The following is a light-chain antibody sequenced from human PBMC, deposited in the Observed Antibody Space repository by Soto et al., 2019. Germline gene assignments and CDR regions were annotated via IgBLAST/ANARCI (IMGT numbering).Light chain of an antibody. V-gene: IGLV1-51*02. CDR3: GTWDSSLSAAV. CDR1: SSNIGNNY. CDR2: ENN. Sequence: QSVLTQPPSVSAAPGQKVTISCSGSSSNIGNNYVSWYQQLPGTAPKLLIYENNKRPSGIPDRFSGSKSGTSATLGITGLQTGDEADYYFGTWDSSLSAAVFGTGTKLTVL. J-gene: IGLJ1*01.